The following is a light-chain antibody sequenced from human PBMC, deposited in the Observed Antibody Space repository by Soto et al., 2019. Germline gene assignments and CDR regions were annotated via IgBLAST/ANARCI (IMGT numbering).Light chain of an antibody. CDR2: DAS. V-gene: IGKV3-11*01. CDR1: QSVNSY. J-gene: IGKJ5*01. Sequence: EIVLTQSPATLSLSPGERATLSCRASQSVNSYLAWYQQKPGQAPRLLIYDASNRATGIPARFSGSGSGTDFTLTISGLEPEDFAVYYCQQRSDWQITFGQGTRLDIK. CDR3: QQRSDWQIT.